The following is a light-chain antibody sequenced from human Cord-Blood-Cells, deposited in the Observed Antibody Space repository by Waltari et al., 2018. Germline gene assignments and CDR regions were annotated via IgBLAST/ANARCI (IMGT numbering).Light chain of an antibody. Sequence: SALTQPASVSASPGQSITISCTGTSSDVGGYNYVPWYQQHPGKAPKLMIYDGSNRPSGISNRFSGSKSGNAASLTISGLQAEDEADYYCSSYTSSSTLVFGGGTKLTVL. CDR3: SSYTSSSTLV. CDR2: DGS. J-gene: IGLJ2*01. CDR1: SSDVGGYNY. V-gene: IGLV2-14*01.